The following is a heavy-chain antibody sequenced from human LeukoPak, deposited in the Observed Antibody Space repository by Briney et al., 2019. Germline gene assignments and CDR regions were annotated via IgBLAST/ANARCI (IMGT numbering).Heavy chain of an antibody. Sequence: ASVKVSCKASGYTFTSYGISWVRQAPGQGLEWMGWMNPNSGNTGYAQKFQGRVTITRNTSISTAYMELSSLRSEDTAVYYCASCSSSGRHYYFDYWGQGTLVTVSS. CDR3: ASCSSSGRHYYFDY. D-gene: IGHD3-22*01. CDR2: MNPNSGNT. J-gene: IGHJ4*02. V-gene: IGHV1-8*03. CDR1: GYTFTSYG.